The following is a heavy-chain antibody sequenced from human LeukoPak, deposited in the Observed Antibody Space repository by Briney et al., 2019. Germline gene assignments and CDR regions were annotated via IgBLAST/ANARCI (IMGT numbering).Heavy chain of an antibody. CDR3: AKAPPGYSSYALPAN. CDR2: ISGPGGGT. CDR1: GFTFSTYV. V-gene: IGHV3-23*01. Sequence: GGSLRLSCAASGFTFSTYVMNWVRQAPGKGLEWVSAISGPGGGTYYADSVKGRFTISRDNSNNTLYLQMNSLRVEDTAIYYCAKAPPGYSSYALPANWGQGTLVIVSS. J-gene: IGHJ4*02. D-gene: IGHD5-12*01.